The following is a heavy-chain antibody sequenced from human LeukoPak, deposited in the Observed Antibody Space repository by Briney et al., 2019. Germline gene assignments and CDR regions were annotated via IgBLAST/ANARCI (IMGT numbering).Heavy chain of an antibody. V-gene: IGHV3-11*05. CDR3: AKARYDLLTGYYAYYFDY. J-gene: IGHJ4*02. CDR2: LSSSSTYT. D-gene: IGHD3-9*01. Sequence: GGSLRLSCAASGFTFSDYDMSWIRQAPGKGLEWMSYLSSSSTYTNYADSVKGRFTISRDDARTSLFLQMNSLRAEDTAVYYCAKARYDLLTGYYAYYFDYWGQGTLVTVSS. CDR1: GFTFSDYD.